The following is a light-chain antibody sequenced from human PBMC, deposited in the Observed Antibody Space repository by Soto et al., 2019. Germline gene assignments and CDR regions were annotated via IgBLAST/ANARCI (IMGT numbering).Light chain of an antibody. CDR2: AAS. J-gene: IGKJ1*01. CDR3: QQYYTYPWT. V-gene: IGKV1-8*01. Sequence: AIRMTQSPSSLSASTGDKVTITCRANQDVSSSLAWYQQKPGKAPKLLIFAASTLQSGVPSRFSGSGSETDFAFTISCLQSEDFATYYCQQYYTYPWTFGQGTKVEF. CDR1: QDVSSS.